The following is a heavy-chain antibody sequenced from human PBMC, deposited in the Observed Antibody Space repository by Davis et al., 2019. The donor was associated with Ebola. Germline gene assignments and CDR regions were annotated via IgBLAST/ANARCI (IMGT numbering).Heavy chain of an antibody. CDR3: ARDVDYYDSSGYYYYFDY. J-gene: IGHJ4*02. Sequence: GGSLRLSCAASGFTFDDYAMHWVRQAPGKGLEWVSGISWNSGSIGYADSVKGRFTISRDNAKNSLYLQMNSLRAEDTAVYYCARDVDYYDSSGYYYYFDYWGQGTLVTVSS. V-gene: IGHV3-9*01. D-gene: IGHD3-22*01. CDR1: GFTFDDYA. CDR2: ISWNSGSI.